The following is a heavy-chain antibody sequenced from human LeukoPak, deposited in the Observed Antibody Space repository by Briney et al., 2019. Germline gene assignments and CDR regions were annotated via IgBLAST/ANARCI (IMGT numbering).Heavy chain of an antibody. D-gene: IGHD2-2*01. V-gene: IGHV1-69*04. CDR1: GGTFSSYA. Sequence: SVTVSCRASGGTFSSYAISWVRQAPGQGLEWMGRIIPILGIANYAQKFQGRVTITADKSTSTAYMELSSLRSEDTAVYYCARDDIVVVPAAIDGDWFDPWGQGTLVTVSS. CDR3: ARDDIVVVPAAIDGDWFDP. CDR2: IIPILGIA. J-gene: IGHJ5*02.